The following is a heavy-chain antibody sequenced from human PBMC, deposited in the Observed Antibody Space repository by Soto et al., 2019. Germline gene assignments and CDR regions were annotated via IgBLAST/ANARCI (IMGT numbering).Heavy chain of an antibody. J-gene: IGHJ4*02. V-gene: IGHV4-31*03. CDR3: ARDHAYGDYEGGFDY. Sequence: SETLSLTCTVSGGSISSGGYYWSWIRQHPGKGLEWIGYIYYSGSTYYNPSLKSRVTISVDTSKNQFSLKLSPVTAADTAVYYCARDHAYGDYEGGFDYWGQGTLVTVSS. CDR2: IYYSGST. CDR1: GGSISSGGYY. D-gene: IGHD4-17*01.